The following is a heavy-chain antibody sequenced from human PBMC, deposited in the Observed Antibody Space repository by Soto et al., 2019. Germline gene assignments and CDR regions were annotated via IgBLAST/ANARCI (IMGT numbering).Heavy chain of an antibody. J-gene: IGHJ4*02. CDR2: ISAYNGNT. CDR1: GYTFTSYG. Sequence: SSVKVSCKASGYTFTSYGISWVRQAPGQGLEWMGWISAYNGNTNYAQKLQGRVTMTTDTSTSTAYMELRSLGSDDTAVYYCARVFNYYDSSGYNDYWGQGTLVTVSS. V-gene: IGHV1-18*04. D-gene: IGHD3-22*01. CDR3: ARVFNYYDSSGYNDY.